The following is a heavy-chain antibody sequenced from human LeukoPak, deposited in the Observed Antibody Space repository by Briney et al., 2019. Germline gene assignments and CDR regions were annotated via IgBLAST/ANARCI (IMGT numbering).Heavy chain of an antibody. Sequence: SETLFLTCTVSGGSISSSSYFWGWIRQPPGKGLEWIGSIYYSGSTYYNPSLKSRVTISLDTSKNQFSLKLSSVTAADTAVYYCARDSEQWLVPNRVDYWGQGTLVTVSS. CDR1: GGSISSSSYF. V-gene: IGHV4-39*07. CDR3: ARDSEQWLVPNRVDY. J-gene: IGHJ4*02. CDR2: IYYSGST. D-gene: IGHD6-19*01.